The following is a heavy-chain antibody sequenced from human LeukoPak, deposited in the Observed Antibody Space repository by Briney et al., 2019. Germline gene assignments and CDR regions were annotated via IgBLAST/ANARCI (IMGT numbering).Heavy chain of an antibody. J-gene: IGHJ3*02. D-gene: IGHD1-26*01. V-gene: IGHV3-7*01. Sequence: GGSLRLSCAASGFTFSSYWMSWVRQAPGKGLEWVANIKQDGSEKYYVDSVKGRFTISRDNAKNSLYLQMNSPRAEDTAVYYCARDGSGSYLGDAFDIWGQGTMVTVSS. CDR1: GFTFSSYW. CDR2: IKQDGSEK. CDR3: ARDGSGSYLGDAFDI.